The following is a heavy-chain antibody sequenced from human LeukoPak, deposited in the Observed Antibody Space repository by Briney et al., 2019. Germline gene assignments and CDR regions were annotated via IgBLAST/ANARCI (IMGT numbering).Heavy chain of an antibody. J-gene: IGHJ3*02. CDR3: ARALAGHTGIAAAAPFDI. V-gene: IGHV1-2*02. CDR1: GYTFTGYY. D-gene: IGHD6-13*01. Sequence: ASVKVSCKASGYTFTGYYMHWVRQAPGQGLEWMGWINPNSGGTNYAQKFQGRVTMTRDTSISTAYMELSRLRSDDTAVYYCARALAGHTGIAAAAPFDIWGQGKMVTVSS. CDR2: INPNSGGT.